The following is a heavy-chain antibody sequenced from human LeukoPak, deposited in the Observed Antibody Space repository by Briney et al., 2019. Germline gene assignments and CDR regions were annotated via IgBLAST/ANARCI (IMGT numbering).Heavy chain of an antibody. CDR3: ARDDFWSLFDY. CDR2: ISWNSGSI. CDR1: GFTFDDYA. D-gene: IGHD3-3*01. J-gene: IGHJ4*02. V-gene: IGHV3-9*01. Sequence: GGSLRLSCAASGFTFDDYAMHWVRQAPGKGLEWVSGISWNSGSIGYADSVKGRFTISRDNAKNSLYLQMNSLRAEDTAVYYCARDDFWSLFDYWGQGTLVTVSS.